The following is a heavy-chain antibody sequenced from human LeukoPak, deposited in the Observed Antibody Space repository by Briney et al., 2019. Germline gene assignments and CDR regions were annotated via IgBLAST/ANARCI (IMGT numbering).Heavy chain of an antibody. CDR3: ARGWDRDCTSTSCYIAYN. D-gene: IGHD2-2*02. CDR1: GFIFSNYV. Sequence: GGSLRLSCAASGFIFSNYVMHWVRQPPGKGLEWVAVISYDGSNKYYADSVKGRFTISRDNSKNTLYLQMNSLRAEDTAVYYCARGWDRDCTSTSCYIAYNWGQGTLVSVS. J-gene: IGHJ4*02. V-gene: IGHV3-30-3*01. CDR2: ISYDGSNK.